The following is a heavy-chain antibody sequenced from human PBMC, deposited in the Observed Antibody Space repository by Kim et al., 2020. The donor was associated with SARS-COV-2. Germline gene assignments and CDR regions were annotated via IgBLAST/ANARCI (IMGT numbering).Heavy chain of an antibody. CDR2: IGTAGDT. Sequence: GGSLRLSCAASGFTFSSYDMHWVRQATGKGLEWVSAIGTAGDTYYPDSVKGRFTISRENAKNSLYLQMNSLRAGDTAVYYCARQGRGSAAVQFDYWGQETLVTVSS. V-gene: IGHV3-13*04. D-gene: IGHD6-13*01. J-gene: IGHJ4*02. CDR1: GFTFSSYD. CDR3: ARQGRGSAAVQFDY.